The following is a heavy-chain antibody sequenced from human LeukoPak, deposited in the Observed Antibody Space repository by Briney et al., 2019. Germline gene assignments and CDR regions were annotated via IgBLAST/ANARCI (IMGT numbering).Heavy chain of an antibody. CDR3: AKRGSSWSLLDY. J-gene: IGHJ4*02. CDR2: ISWNSGSI. D-gene: IGHD6-13*01. V-gene: IGHV3-9*01. CDR1: GFTFDDYA. Sequence: SGRSLRLSCAASGFTFDDYAMHWVRQAPGKGLEWVSGISWNSGSIGYADSVKGRFTISRDNAKNSLYLQMTSLRAEDTAVYYCAKRGSSWSLLDYWGQGTLVTVSS.